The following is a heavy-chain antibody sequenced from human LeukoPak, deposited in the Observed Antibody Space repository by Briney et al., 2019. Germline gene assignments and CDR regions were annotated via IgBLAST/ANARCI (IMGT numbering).Heavy chain of an antibody. Sequence: GGPLRLSCVASGFIFNRHGMHCVRQAPGKGLEWVAFTRSDGSDKYYTGSVKGRFTISRDNSKNTLYLQMNSLRAEDTAVYYCGKHDSASDYWGQGTLVTVSS. CDR2: TRSDGSDK. V-gene: IGHV3-30*02. J-gene: IGHJ4*02. CDR3: GKHDSASDY. D-gene: IGHD1-26*01. CDR1: GFIFNRHG.